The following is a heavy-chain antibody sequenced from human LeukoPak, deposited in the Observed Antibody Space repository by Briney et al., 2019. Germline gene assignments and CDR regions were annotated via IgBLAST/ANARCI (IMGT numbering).Heavy chain of an antibody. J-gene: IGHJ4*02. CDR2: IRYDGSNK. D-gene: IGHD2-2*01. CDR1: EFTLSSFG. CDR3: AKDFDDIVVVPAAVDY. V-gene: IGHV3-30*02. Sequence: GGSLRLSCAVSEFTLSSFGMHWVRQAPGKGLEWVAFIRYDGSNKYYADSVKGRFTISRDNSKNTLYLQMNSLRAEDTAVYYCAKDFDDIVVVPAAVDYWGQGTLVTVSS.